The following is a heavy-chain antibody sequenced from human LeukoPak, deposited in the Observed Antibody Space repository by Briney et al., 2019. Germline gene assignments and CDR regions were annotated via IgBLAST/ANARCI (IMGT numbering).Heavy chain of an antibody. V-gene: IGHV3-23*01. CDR2: ISGSGGST. CDR1: RFTFSSYS. CDR3: AAMTSVTTGDY. Sequence: GGSLRLSCAASRFTFSSYSLNWVCEAPGKGLEWVSAISGSGGSTYYADSVTGRFTISRDNSKNTLYLQMNSLRAEDTAVYYCAAMTSVTTGDYWGQGTLVTVSS. J-gene: IGHJ4*02. D-gene: IGHD4-11*01.